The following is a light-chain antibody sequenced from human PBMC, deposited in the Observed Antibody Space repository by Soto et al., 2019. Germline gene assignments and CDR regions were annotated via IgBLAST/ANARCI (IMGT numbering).Light chain of an antibody. Sequence: EIVFTQSPATLSLSPGERASLFFRVSQSVSRSLVWYQQKPGQAPRLLIFDSSNRATGIPARFSGGGSGTEFTLTISSLQSEDFVVYYCQQYNSWPPITFGQGTRLEIK. CDR3: QQYNSWPPIT. CDR1: QSVSRS. J-gene: IGKJ5*01. CDR2: DSS. V-gene: IGKV3-11*01.